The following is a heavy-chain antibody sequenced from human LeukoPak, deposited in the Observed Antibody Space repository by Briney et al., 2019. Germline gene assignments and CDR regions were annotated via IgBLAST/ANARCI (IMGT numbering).Heavy chain of an antibody. Sequence: GGSLRLSCAACGFTFSSYDMHWVRQATGKGLEWVSAIGTAGDTYYPGSVKGQFTISRENAKNSLYLQMNSLRAGDTAVYYCARVPLFAYCSSTSCDTHCPPNPNYWGQGTLVTVSS. J-gene: IGHJ4*02. CDR2: IGTAGDT. CDR3: ARVPLFAYCSSTSCDTHCPPNPNY. CDR1: GFTFSSYD. V-gene: IGHV3-13*03. D-gene: IGHD2-2*02.